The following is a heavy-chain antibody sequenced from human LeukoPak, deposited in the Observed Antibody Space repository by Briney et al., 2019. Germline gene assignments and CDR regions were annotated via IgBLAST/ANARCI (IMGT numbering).Heavy chain of an antibody. V-gene: IGHV4-59*01. CDR3: ARYYDSSGYLRGWFDP. CDR2: IHYSGST. Sequence: SETLSLTCTVSGGSISSYYWSWIRQPPGKGLEWIGYIHYSGSTNYNPSLKSRVTISVDTSKNQFSLKLSSVTAADTAVYYCARYYDSSGYLRGWFDPWGQGTLVTVSS. J-gene: IGHJ5*02. D-gene: IGHD3-22*01. CDR1: GGSISSYY.